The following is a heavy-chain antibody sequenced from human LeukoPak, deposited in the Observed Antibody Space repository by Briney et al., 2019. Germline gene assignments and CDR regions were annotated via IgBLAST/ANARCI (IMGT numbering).Heavy chain of an antibody. CDR2: MRYDGSNK. CDR3: AKDRVVVVAATEYYFDY. Sequence: PGGSLRLSCAASGFTFSSYGMHWVRQAPGKGLEWVAFMRYDGSNKYYADSVKGRFTISRDNSKNTLYLQMNSLRAEDTAVYYCAKDRVVVVAATEYYFDYWGQGTLVTVSS. J-gene: IGHJ4*02. D-gene: IGHD2-15*01. CDR1: GFTFSSYG. V-gene: IGHV3-30*02.